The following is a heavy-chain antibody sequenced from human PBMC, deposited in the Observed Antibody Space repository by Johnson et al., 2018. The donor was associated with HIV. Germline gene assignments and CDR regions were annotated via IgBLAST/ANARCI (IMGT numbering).Heavy chain of an antibody. Sequence: QVQLVESGGGVVQPGGSLRLSCAASGFTFSSSGMHWVRQAPGKGLEWVGFTQYDGSSKCYADSVKARFTISRDNSKKTLYLQMNSLRAEDTALYDCAKETSESRSAFDIWGQGTMVTVSS. CDR1: GFTFSSSG. D-gene: IGHD3-22*01. CDR2: TQYDGSSK. V-gene: IGHV3-30*02. J-gene: IGHJ3*02. CDR3: AKETSESRSAFDI.